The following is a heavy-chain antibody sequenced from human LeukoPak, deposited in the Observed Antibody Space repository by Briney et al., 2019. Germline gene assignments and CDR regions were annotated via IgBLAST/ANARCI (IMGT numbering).Heavy chain of an antibody. Sequence: ASVKVSCKASGYTFTSYYMHWVRQAPGQGLEWMGWINTNTGNPTYAQGLTGRFVFSLDTSVSTAYLQISSLKAEDTAVYYCARGGLRLGELSLLGYYYYYMDVWGKGTTVTVSS. CDR2: INTNTGNP. D-gene: IGHD3-16*02. V-gene: IGHV7-4-1*02. CDR1: GYTFTSYY. CDR3: ARGGLRLGELSLLGYYYYYMDV. J-gene: IGHJ6*03.